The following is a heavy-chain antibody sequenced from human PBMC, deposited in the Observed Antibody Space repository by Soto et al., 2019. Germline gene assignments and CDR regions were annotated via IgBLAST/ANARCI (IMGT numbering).Heavy chain of an antibody. Sequence: PSETLSLTCTVSGGSISSYYWSWIRQPPEKELEWIGYIYYSGSTNYNPSLKSRVTISVDTSKNQFSLKLSSVTAADTAVYYCARGGYSYGYYYYYGMDVWGQGTTVTVSS. J-gene: IGHJ6*02. D-gene: IGHD5-18*01. CDR3: ARGGYSYGYYYYYGMDV. CDR1: GGSISSYY. V-gene: IGHV4-59*01. CDR2: IYYSGST.